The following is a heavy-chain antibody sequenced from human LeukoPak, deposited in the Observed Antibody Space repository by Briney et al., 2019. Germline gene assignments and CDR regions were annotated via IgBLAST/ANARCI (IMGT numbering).Heavy chain of an antibody. J-gene: IGHJ4*02. D-gene: IGHD4-23*01. Sequence: ASVKVSCKASGYTFTTYGISWVRQAPGQGLEWTGGIIPIFGTANYAQKFQGRVTITADKSTSTAYMELSSLRSEDTAVYYCARAPAYGGNSPTDYWGQGTLVTVSS. V-gene: IGHV1-69*06. CDR3: ARAPAYGGNSPTDY. CDR2: IIPIFGTA. CDR1: GYTFTTYG.